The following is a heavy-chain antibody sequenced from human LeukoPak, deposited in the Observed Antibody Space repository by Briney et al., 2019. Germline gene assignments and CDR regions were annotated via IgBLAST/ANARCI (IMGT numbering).Heavy chain of an antibody. CDR1: GYTFTGYY. J-gene: IGHJ4*02. D-gene: IGHD5-18*01. CDR3: ARSRHSAMVIRY. CDR2: INPNSGGT. Sequence: ASVKVSCKASGYTFTGYYMNWVRQAPGQGLEWMGWINPNSGGTNYAQKFQGRVTMTRDTSISTAYMELSRLRSDDTAVYYCARSRHSAMVIRYWGQGTLVTVSS. V-gene: IGHV1-2*02.